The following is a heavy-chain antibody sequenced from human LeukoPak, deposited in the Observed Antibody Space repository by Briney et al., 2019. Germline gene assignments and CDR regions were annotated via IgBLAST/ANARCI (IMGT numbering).Heavy chain of an antibody. Sequence: PGGSLRLSCAVSGFTFSDYSMDWVRQAPGKGLEWVSYISSSSTTIYYIDSVKGRFTISRDNPKNSLYLQMNSLRAEDTAVYYCARDFTWAITMVRGVFDYWGQGTLVTVSS. CDR2: ISSSSTTI. CDR1: GFTFSDYS. D-gene: IGHD3-10*01. CDR3: ARDFTWAITMVRGVFDY. J-gene: IGHJ4*02. V-gene: IGHV3-48*04.